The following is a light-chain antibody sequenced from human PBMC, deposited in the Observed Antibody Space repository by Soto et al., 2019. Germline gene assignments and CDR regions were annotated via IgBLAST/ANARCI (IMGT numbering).Light chain of an antibody. Sequence: DIQMTHSPSTLSASVGGRVSITCRASQNIGSWLAWYQKKPGKAPNLLIYDASSLESGVPSRFSGSGSGTEFTLTISSLQPDDFATYFCQQYNSYPWTFGQGTKVDIK. V-gene: IGKV1-5*01. J-gene: IGKJ1*01. CDR1: QNIGSW. CDR2: DAS. CDR3: QQYNSYPWT.